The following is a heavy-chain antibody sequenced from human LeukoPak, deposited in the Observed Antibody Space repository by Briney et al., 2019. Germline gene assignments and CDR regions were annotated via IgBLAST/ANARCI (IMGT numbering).Heavy chain of an antibody. CDR3: AKPYDASGSYYRRPLDY. V-gene: IGHV3-30*18. J-gene: IGHJ4*02. D-gene: IGHD3-10*01. Sequence: GGALRLSCAASGFSFRNYVMHWVRQAPGKGLEWVAIISFGGGNKYYADPVKGRVTISSDNSKNTLYMQMNSLRAEDTAVYYCAKPYDASGSYYRRPLDYWGQGTLVTVSS. CDR2: ISFGGGNK. CDR1: GFSFRNYV.